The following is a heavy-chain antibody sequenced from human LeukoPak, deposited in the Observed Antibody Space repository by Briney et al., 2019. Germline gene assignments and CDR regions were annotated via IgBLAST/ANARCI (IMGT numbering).Heavy chain of an antibody. CDR2: ISPSGDIT. Sequence: PAGSLRLSCAASGFTFSNHGMNWVRQAPGKGLEWVSGISPSGDITYYADSVKGRFTISRDNSKNTVYLQVISLTAEDTAVYYCAKDDAWLRFGEWSQGTLVTVSS. J-gene: IGHJ4*02. V-gene: IGHV3-23*01. CDR1: GFTFSNHG. D-gene: IGHD3-10*01. CDR3: AKDDAWLRFGE.